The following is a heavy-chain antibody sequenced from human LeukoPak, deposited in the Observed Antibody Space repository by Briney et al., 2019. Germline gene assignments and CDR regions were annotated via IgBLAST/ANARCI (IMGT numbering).Heavy chain of an antibody. CDR2: IGISSGNT. V-gene: IGHV3-48*04. CDR1: GFTFSDYS. D-gene: IGHD1-1*01. J-gene: IGHJ4*02. Sequence: GGSLRLSCAASGFTFSDYSMNWVRQAPGKGLEWISYIGISSGNTKYADSVKGRFTISGDSAKSSLYLQMNSRRVEDTAVYYCARDHNYAFDNWGQGTLVTVSS. CDR3: ARDHNYAFDN.